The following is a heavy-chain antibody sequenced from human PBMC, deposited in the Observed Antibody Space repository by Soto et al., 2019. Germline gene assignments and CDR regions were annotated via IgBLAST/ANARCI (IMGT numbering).Heavy chain of an antibody. V-gene: IGHV4-4*02. Sequence: SETLSLTCAVSGGSLSSSNWWSWVRQPPGKGLEWIGEIYHSGSTNYNPSLKSRVTISVDKSKNQFSLKLSSVTAADTAVYYCARDPYLSGSYDYWGQGTLVTVSS. CDR3: ARDPYLSGSYDY. CDR2: IYHSGST. CDR1: GGSLSSSNW. J-gene: IGHJ4*02. D-gene: IGHD1-26*01.